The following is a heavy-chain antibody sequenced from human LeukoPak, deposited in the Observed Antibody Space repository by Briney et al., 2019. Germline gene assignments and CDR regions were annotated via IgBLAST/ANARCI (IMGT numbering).Heavy chain of an antibody. D-gene: IGHD1-1*01. CDR1: GFTFNNYE. J-gene: IGHJ4*02. CDR3: AKAQLLRRAYDY. CDR2: ISGSGGST. V-gene: IGHV3-23*01. Sequence: GGSLRLSCAVSGFTFNNYEMNWVRQAPGKGLEWVSAISGSGGSTYYADSVKGRFTISRDNSKNTLYLQMNSLRAEDTAVYYCAKAQLLRRAYDYWGQGTLVTVSS.